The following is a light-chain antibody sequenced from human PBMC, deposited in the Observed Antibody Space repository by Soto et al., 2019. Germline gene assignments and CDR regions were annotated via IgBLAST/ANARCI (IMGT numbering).Light chain of an antibody. CDR1: QSVSSNY. CDR2: GAS. J-gene: IGKJ1*01. V-gene: IGKV3-20*01. Sequence: EIVLTQSPGTLSLSPGERATLSCRASQSVSSNYLARYQQKPGQAPRPLTYGASSRATGIPDRFSGSGAGTDFTLTISRLESEDFAVYYCQQYGSSPWTFGQGTKVDIK. CDR3: QQYGSSPWT.